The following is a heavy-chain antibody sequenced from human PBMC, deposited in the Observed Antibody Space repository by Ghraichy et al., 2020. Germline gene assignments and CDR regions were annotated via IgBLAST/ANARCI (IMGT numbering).Heavy chain of an antibody. CDR2: IKSKTDGGTT. CDR3: TTDLWCRGGNCSPFDY. J-gene: IGHJ4*02. V-gene: IGHV3-15*01. Sequence: GSLRLSCAASGFTFSDAWMSWVRQAPGKGLEWVGRIKSKTDGGTTDYAAPVKGRFTISRDDSINTLYLQMNSLETEDTALYYCTTDLWCRGGNCSPFDYWGQGTLVTVSS. D-gene: IGHD2-15*01. CDR1: GFTFSDAW.